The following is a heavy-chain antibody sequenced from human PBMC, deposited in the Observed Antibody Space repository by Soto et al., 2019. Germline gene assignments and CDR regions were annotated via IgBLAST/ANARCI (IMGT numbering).Heavy chain of an antibody. D-gene: IGHD2-2*01. CDR3: AKDNCISTSGYRLYNWFDP. J-gene: IGHJ5*02. Sequence: QVQLVESGGGVVQPGRSLRLSCAASGFTFSSYGMHWVRQAPGKGLEWVAVISYGGSNKYYADSVKGRFTISRDNYKNTLYLQMNNRRAEDTAVYYCAKDNCISTSGYRLYNWFDPWGQGTLVTVSS. V-gene: IGHV3-30*18. CDR2: ISYGGSNK. CDR1: GFTFSSYG.